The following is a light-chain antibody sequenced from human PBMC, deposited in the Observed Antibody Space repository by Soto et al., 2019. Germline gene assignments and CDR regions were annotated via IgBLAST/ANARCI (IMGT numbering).Light chain of an antibody. J-gene: IGKJ1*01. CDR1: QDITNH. CDR3: QHYNSYGT. Sequence: DIQMTQSPSSLSASVGDTVTITCQASQDITNHLNWYQQKPGKAPNLLIYDASHLETGVPSRFSGSGSGTEFTLTISSLQPDDFATYYCQHYNSYGTFGQGTKVDIK. CDR2: DAS. V-gene: IGKV1-33*01.